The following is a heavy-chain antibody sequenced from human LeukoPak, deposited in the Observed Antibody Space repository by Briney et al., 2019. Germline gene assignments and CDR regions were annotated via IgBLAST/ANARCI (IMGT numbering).Heavy chain of an antibody. J-gene: IGHJ4*02. D-gene: IGHD1-14*01. Sequence: ASVKVSCKGSGYTFTDYYMHWLQQAPGKGLEWMGLVDPEDGETIYAEKFQGRVTITADTSTDTAYMELSSLRSEDTAVYYCATVSMVLPRWGQGTLVTVSS. CDR1: GYTFTDYY. CDR3: ATVSMVLPR. CDR2: VDPEDGET. V-gene: IGHV1-69-2*01.